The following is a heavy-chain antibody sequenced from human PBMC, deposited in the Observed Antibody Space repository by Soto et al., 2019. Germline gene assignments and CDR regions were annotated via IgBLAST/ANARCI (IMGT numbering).Heavy chain of an antibody. CDR1: GGSISSGGYY. D-gene: IGHD6-19*01. V-gene: IGHV4-31*03. CDR2: IYYSGST. Sequence: PSETLSLTCTVSGGSISSGGYYWSWIRQHPGKGLEWIGYIYYSGSTYYNPSLKSRVTISVDTSKNQFSLKLSSVTAADTAVYYCARVRKYSSGWYQRYFDYWGQGTLVTVSS. CDR3: ARVRKYSSGWYQRYFDY. J-gene: IGHJ4*02.